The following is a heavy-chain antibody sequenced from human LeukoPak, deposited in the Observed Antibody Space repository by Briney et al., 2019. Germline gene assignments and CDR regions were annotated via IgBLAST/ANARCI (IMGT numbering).Heavy chain of an antibody. D-gene: IGHD6-13*01. V-gene: IGHV3-73*01. CDR1: GFTFSGSA. Sequence: GGSLRLSCAASGFTFSGSAMHWVRQASGKGLEWVGRIRSKANSYATAYAASVKGRFTISRDDSKNTAYLQMNSLKTEDTAVYYCAGGRQQPKSGYYYYYMDVWGKGTTVTVSS. CDR3: AGGRQQPKSGYYYYYMDV. CDR2: IRSKANSYAT. J-gene: IGHJ6*03.